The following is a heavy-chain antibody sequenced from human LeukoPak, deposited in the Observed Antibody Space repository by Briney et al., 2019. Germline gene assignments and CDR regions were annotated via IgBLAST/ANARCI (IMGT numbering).Heavy chain of an antibody. Sequence: SETLSLTCVVSGYSISSGYDWAWIRQPPGKGLEWIGTIYHSGNTYYNPSLKSRVIISVDTSKNQFSLKLSSVTAADTAVYYCARDKPWFGEPRAFDYWGQRTQVTLSS. CDR2: IYHSGNT. D-gene: IGHD3-10*01. V-gene: IGHV4-38-2*02. J-gene: IGHJ4*02. CDR3: ARDKPWFGEPRAFDY. CDR1: GYSISSGYD.